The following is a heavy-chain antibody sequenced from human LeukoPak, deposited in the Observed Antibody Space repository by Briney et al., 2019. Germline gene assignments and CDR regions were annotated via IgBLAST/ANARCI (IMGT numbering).Heavy chain of an antibody. J-gene: IGHJ4*02. CDR1: GGSFSGYY. CDR2: INHSGST. CDR3: ARGRRGAARRGGYYFDY. V-gene: IGHV4-34*01. Sequence: SETLSLTCAVYGGSFSGYYWSWIRQPPGKGLEWIGEINHSGSTNYNPSLKSRVTISVDTSKNQFSLKLRSVTAADTAVYYCARGRRGAARRGGYYFDYWGQGTLVTVSS. D-gene: IGHD6-6*01.